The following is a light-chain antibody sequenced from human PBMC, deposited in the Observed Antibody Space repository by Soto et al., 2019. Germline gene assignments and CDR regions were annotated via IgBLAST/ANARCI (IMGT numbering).Light chain of an antibody. CDR1: QSVSSTY. CDR2: GAS. V-gene: IGKV3-20*01. J-gene: IGKJ1*01. Sequence: EILLTQSPGTLSLSPGERATLSCRASQSVSSTYLAQYPQRPGQAPRLLIYGASSRATGIPDRFGGSGSGTDFTLTISRLEPEDFAVYYCHQYRSSIKTFGQGTKVEIK. CDR3: HQYRSSIKT.